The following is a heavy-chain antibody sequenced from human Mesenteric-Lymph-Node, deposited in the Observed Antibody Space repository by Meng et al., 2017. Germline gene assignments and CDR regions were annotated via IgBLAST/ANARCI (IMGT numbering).Heavy chain of an antibody. CDR1: GFTFSSFW. CDR3: ARPYDFWSGYYSD. V-gene: IGHV3-7*01. J-gene: IGHJ4*02. CDR2: IKQDGSEK. Sequence: GESLKISCSASGFTFSSFWMSWVRQAPGKGLEWVANIKQDGSEKYYVDSVKGRFTISRDNAKNSLYLQMNSLRAEDTAVYYCARPYDFWSGYYSDWGQGTLVTVSS. D-gene: IGHD3-3*01.